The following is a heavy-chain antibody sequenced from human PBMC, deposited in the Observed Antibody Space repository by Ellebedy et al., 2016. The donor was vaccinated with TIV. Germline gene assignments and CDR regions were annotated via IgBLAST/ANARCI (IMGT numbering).Heavy chain of an antibody. CDR3: ARVPHNPVDAWAEFDY. CDR1: GFTFSSYG. Sequence: PGGSLRLSCAASGFTFSSYGMHWVRQAPGKGLEWVAVIWYDGSNKYYADSVKGRFTISRDNSKNTLYLQMNSLRAEDTAVYYCARVPHNPVDAWAEFDYWGQGTLVTVSS. J-gene: IGHJ4*02. V-gene: IGHV3-33*01. D-gene: IGHD1-14*01. CDR2: IWYDGSNK.